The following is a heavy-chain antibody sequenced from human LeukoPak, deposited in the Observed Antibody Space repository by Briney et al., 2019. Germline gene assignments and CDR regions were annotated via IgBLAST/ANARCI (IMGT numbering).Heavy chain of an antibody. Sequence: GGSLRLSCAASGFTVSSNYMSWVRQAPGKGLEWVSVIYSGGSTYYADSVKGRFTISRDNSKNTLYLQMNSLRAEDTAVYYCARDSNNEITDDYWGQGTLVTVSS. CDR3: ARDSNNEITDDY. CDR1: GFTVSSNY. V-gene: IGHV3-66*01. D-gene: IGHD3-10*01. J-gene: IGHJ4*02. CDR2: IYSGGST.